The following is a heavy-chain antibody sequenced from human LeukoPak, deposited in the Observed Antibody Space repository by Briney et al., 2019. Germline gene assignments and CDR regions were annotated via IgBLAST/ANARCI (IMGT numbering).Heavy chain of an antibody. CDR3: ARLGSSGYYSLDC. CDR1: GYIFTNYW. Sequence: GESLKISCKGSGYIFTNYWISWVRRMPGKGLEWMGRIDPADSYTNYSPSLQGHVTISADKSISTAYLQWSSLKASDTAMYYCARLGSSGYYSLDCWGQGTLVTVSS. V-gene: IGHV5-10-1*01. D-gene: IGHD3-22*01. CDR2: IDPADSYT. J-gene: IGHJ4*02.